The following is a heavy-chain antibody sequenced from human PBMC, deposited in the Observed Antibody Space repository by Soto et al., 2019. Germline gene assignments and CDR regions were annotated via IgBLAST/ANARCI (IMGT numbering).Heavy chain of an antibody. CDR1: GFTFSNAW. J-gene: IGHJ6*02. CDR2: IKSKTDGGTT. V-gene: IGHV3-15*07. D-gene: IGHD3-22*01. CDR3: TAIVVVISSYYYYYGMDV. Sequence: LSLTCAASGFTFSNAWMNWVRQAPGKGLEWVGRIKSKTDGGTTDYAAPVKGRFTISRDDSKNTLYLQMNSLKTEDTAVYYCTAIVVVISSYYYYYGMDVWGQGTTVTVSS.